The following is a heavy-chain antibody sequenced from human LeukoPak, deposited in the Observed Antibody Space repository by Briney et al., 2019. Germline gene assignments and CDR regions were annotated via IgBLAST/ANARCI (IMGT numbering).Heavy chain of an antibody. Sequence: PGGSLRLSCAASGFTFSSYAMSWVRQAPGKGLEWVSAISGSGGSTYYADSVKGRFTISRDNSENTLYLQMNSLRAEDTAVYYCAKDLVVPAAMDVDYWGQGTLVTVSS. CDR2: ISGSGGST. D-gene: IGHD2-2*01. CDR1: GFTFSSYA. J-gene: IGHJ4*02. CDR3: AKDLVVPAAMDVDY. V-gene: IGHV3-23*01.